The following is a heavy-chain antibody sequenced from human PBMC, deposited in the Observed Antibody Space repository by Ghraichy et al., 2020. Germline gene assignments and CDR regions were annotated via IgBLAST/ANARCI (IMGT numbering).Heavy chain of an antibody. V-gene: IGHV3-74*01. CDR2: MNEDGNIR. Sequence: WVSRMNEDGNIRNYADSVKGRFTISRDNAKNTLYLQMHSLRVEDSAVYYCAPDLRGSYGSWGQGNLVTVS. CDR3: APDLRGSYGS. D-gene: IGHD1-26*01. J-gene: IGHJ5*02.